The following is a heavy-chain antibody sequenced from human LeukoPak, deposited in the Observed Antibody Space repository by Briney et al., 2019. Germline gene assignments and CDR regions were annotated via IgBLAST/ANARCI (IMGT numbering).Heavy chain of an antibody. Sequence: SETLSLTCAVYGGSFSGYYWSWIRQPPGKGLEWIGEINHSGSTNYNPSLKSRVTISVDTSKNQFSLKLSSVTAADTAVYYCASVEHYYGSGSWRNPVYYFDYWGQGTLVTVSS. J-gene: IGHJ4*02. CDR1: GGSFSGYY. D-gene: IGHD3-10*01. CDR2: INHSGST. V-gene: IGHV4-34*01. CDR3: ASVEHYYGSGSWRNPVYYFDY.